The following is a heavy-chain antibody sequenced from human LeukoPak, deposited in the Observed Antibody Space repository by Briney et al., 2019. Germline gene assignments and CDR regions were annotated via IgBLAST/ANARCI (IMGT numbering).Heavy chain of an antibody. CDR1: GFTFSTYW. CDR3: ARAPSEIGGYYPEYFRH. CDR2: IKSDGST. Sequence: PGGSLRLSCAASGFTFSTYWMHWVRQAPGKGLAWVSRIKSDGSTNYADSVKGRFTISRGNANNTLSLQMNSLRPEDTGVYYCARAPSEIGGYYPEYFRHWGQGTLVTVSS. D-gene: IGHD3-22*01. J-gene: IGHJ1*01. V-gene: IGHV3-74*01.